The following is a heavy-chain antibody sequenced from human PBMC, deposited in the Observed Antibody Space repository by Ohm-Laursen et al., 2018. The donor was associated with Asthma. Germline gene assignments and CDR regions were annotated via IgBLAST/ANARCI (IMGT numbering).Heavy chain of an antibody. CDR2: INPNSGGT. Sequence: ASVKVSCKASGYTFTGYYMHWVRQAPGQGLEWMGRINPNSGGTNYAQKFQGRVTMTRDTSISTAYMELSRLRSDDTAVYYCARAHPRYYYYGMDVWGQGTTVTVSS. V-gene: IGHV1-2*06. J-gene: IGHJ6*02. CDR3: ARAHPRYYYYGMDV. CDR1: GYTFTGYY.